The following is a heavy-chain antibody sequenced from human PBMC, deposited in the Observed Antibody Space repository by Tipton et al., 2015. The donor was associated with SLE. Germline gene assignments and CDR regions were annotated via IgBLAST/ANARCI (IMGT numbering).Heavy chain of an antibody. Sequence: SLRLSCAASGFTFDDYAMHWVRQAPGKGLEWVSGISWNSGSIGYADSVKGRFTISRDNAKNSLYLQMNSLRAEDTALYYCAKDMEAAAAKGYFDYWGQGTLVPASS. CDR1: GFTFDDYA. CDR3: AKDMEAAAAKGYFDY. D-gene: IGHD6-13*01. V-gene: IGHV3-9*01. CDR2: ISWNSGSI. J-gene: IGHJ4*02.